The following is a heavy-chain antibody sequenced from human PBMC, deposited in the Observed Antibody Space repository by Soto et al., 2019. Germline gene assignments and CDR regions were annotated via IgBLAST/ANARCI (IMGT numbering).Heavy chain of an antibody. CDR2: ISGSGGST. D-gene: IGHD3-16*01. J-gene: IGHJ6*03. Sequence: EVQLLESGGGLVQPGGSLRLSCAASGFTFSSYAMSWVRQAPGKGLEWVSAISGSGGSTYYADSVKGRFTISRDNSKNTLYLQKNSLRAEDTAVYYCGARGGDYYYYMDVWGKGTTVTVSS. CDR1: GFTFSSYA. CDR3: GARGGDYYYYMDV. V-gene: IGHV3-23*01.